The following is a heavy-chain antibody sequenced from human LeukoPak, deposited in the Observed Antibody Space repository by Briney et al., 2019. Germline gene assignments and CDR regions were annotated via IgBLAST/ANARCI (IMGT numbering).Heavy chain of an antibody. CDR3: ARSCDWTFDY. Sequence: SETLSLTCTVSGGSISSYYWSWIRQPPGKGLEWIGYIYYSGSTNYNPSLKSRVTISVDTSKNQFSLKLSSVTAADTAVYYCARSCDWTFDYWGQGTLVTVSS. D-gene: IGHD1-1*01. CDR2: IYYSGST. V-gene: IGHV4-59*08. J-gene: IGHJ4*02. CDR1: GGSISSYY.